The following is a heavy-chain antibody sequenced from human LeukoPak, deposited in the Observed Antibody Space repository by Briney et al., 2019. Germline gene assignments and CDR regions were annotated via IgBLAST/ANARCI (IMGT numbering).Heavy chain of an antibody. J-gene: IGHJ3*02. D-gene: IGHD6-19*01. CDR2: ISGSGGST. CDR1: GFTFSSYA. Sequence: PGGSLRLSCAASGFTFSSYAMSWVRQAPGKGLEWVAAISGSGGSTYYADSVKGRFTISKDTSKNTLYLQMNSLRAEDTAVYYCEKDYSSGWPDAFDIWGQGTMVTVSS. V-gene: IGHV3-23*01. CDR3: EKDYSSGWPDAFDI.